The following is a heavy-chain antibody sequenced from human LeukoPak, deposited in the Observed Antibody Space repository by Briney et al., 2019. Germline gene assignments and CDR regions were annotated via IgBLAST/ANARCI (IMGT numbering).Heavy chain of an antibody. V-gene: IGHV3-30*18. CDR2: ISYDGSNK. D-gene: IGHD2-2*01. CDR1: GFTFSSYG. J-gene: IGHJ6*02. Sequence: TGGSLRLSCAASGFTFSSYGMHWVRQAPGKGLEWVAVISYDGSNKYYADPVKGRFTISRDNSKNTLYLQMNSLRAEDTAVYYCAKSEGGIVVVPAGNYYYYYGMDVWGQGTTVTVSS. CDR3: AKSEGGIVVVPAGNYYYYYGMDV.